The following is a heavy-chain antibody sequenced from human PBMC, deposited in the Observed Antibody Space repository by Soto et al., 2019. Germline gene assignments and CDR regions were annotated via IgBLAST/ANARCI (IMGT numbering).Heavy chain of an antibody. D-gene: IGHD2-8*01. Sequence: EVQLVESGGGLIQPGGSLSLSCAVSGFTVSNNYMSWVRQAPGKGLEGVSVIYSGGYTAYGDSVKGRFTISRDNSKNTLYPRGNTRGAASAAVCYGATNPGGGGYWGQGTLVTVSS. V-gene: IGHV3-53*01. J-gene: IGHJ4*02. CDR2: IYSGGYT. CDR1: GFTVSNNY. CDR3: ATNPGGGGY.